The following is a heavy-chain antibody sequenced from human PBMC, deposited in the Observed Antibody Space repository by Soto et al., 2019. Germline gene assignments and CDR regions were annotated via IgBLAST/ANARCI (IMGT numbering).Heavy chain of an antibody. D-gene: IGHD3-16*01. CDR3: AKNPESYAWGLEGYCDY. CDR1: GFTFSSYG. CDR2: ISYDGSDK. Sequence: QVQLVESGGGVVQPGRSLRVSCAASGFTFSSYGMNWVRQAPGKGLEWVAIISYDGSDKYYADSVKGRFTISRDTSKNTLYLQMNSLRGEDTAVYYCAKNPESYAWGLEGYCDYWGQGTLVTVSS. V-gene: IGHV3-30*18. J-gene: IGHJ4*02.